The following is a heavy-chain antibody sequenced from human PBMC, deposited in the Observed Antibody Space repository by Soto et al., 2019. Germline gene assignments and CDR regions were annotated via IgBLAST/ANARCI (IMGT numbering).Heavy chain of an antibody. CDR1: GVPLKDHA. CDR2: ITVSGDNA. D-gene: IGHD3-16*01. J-gene: IGHJ1*01. CDR3: ARVFFYSNDDSTYVIYF. Sequence: GGSLRLSCVVSGVPLKDHAMSWVRQAPGKGLEWVSAITVSGDNALYADSVKGRFTISRDNSKNTLYLQMNNLRAEDTAVYYCARVFFYSNDDSTYVIYF. V-gene: IGHV3-23*01.